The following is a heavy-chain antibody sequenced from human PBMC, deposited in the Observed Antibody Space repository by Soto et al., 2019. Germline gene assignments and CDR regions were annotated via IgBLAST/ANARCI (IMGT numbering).Heavy chain of an antibody. Sequence: LSLTCAVYGGSFSGYYWSWIRQPPGKGLEWIGEINHSGSTNYNPSLKSRVTISVDTSKNQFSLKLSSVTAADTAVYYCARATIFGVVIGMDVWGQGTTVTVSS. V-gene: IGHV4-34*01. J-gene: IGHJ6*02. CDR1: GGSFSGYY. D-gene: IGHD3-3*01. CDR2: INHSGST. CDR3: ARATIFGVVIGMDV.